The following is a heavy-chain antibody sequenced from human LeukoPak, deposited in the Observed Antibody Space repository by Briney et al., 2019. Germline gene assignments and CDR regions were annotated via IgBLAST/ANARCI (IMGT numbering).Heavy chain of an antibody. J-gene: IGHJ4*02. D-gene: IGHD5-12*01. CDR3: ARDRTDDYDVNLDY. CDR1: GFTFSSYA. CDR2: ISSSSTI. Sequence: GGSLRLSCAASGFTFSSYAMHWVRQAPGKGLEWVSYISSSSTIYYADSVKGRFTISRDNAKNSLYLQMNSLRAEDTAVYYCARDRTDDYDVNLDYWGQGTLVTVSS. V-gene: IGHV3-48*04.